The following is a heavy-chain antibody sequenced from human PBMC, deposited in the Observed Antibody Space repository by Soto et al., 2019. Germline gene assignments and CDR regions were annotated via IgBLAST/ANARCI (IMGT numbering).Heavy chain of an antibody. Sequence: PSETLSLTCTVSGGSISSGDYYWSWIRQPPGKGLEWIGYIYYSGSTYYNPSLKSRVTISVDTSKNQFSLKLSSVTAADTAVYYCARDAGEWGITMIVVASGAFDNWRQGKMVTVSS. CDR3: ARDAGEWGITMIVVASGAFDN. CDR2: IYYSGST. CDR1: GGSISSGDYY. D-gene: IGHD3-22*01. J-gene: IGHJ3*02. V-gene: IGHV4-30-4*01.